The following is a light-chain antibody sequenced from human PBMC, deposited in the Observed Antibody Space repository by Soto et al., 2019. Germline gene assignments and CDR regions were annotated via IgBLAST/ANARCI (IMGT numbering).Light chain of an antibody. CDR1: NSNIGSNT. Sequence: QSVLTQPPSASGTPGQRVTISCSGSNSNIGSNTANWYQQLPGTAPKLLMYSDNQRPSGVPDRFSGSKSGTSASLAISGLQSEDEADYYCAAWDDSLSGYVFGTGTKVTVL. CDR2: SDN. V-gene: IGLV1-44*01. J-gene: IGLJ1*01. CDR3: AAWDDSLSGYV.